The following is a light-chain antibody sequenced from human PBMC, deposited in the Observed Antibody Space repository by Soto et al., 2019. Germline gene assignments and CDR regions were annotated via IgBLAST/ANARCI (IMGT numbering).Light chain of an antibody. Sequence: QLVLTQPPSVSGAPGQKVTISCTRNSSNIGAAYDVHWYQHLPGTAPKLLIYGNNNRPSGVPDRFSGSKSGTSASLAITGLQAEDEADYYCQSYDSSLSGWVFGGGTKVTVL. CDR2: GNN. CDR3: QSYDSSLSGWV. CDR1: SSNIGAAYD. V-gene: IGLV1-40*01. J-gene: IGLJ3*02.